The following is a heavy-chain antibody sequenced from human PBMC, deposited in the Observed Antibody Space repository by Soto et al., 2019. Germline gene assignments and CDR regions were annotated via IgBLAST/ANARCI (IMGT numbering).Heavy chain of an antibody. V-gene: IGHV3-23*01. J-gene: IGHJ4*02. Sequence: HPGWSLRLSCEGSGFTFSSFAMGWVRQAPGKSIEWLSSVSADGVSSFSADSVRGRFRVSRDNSKNTLFLQMRFLRVEDTAVYYCAKTRQAPVGTHFFELWGQGTQVTVSS. CDR1: GFTFSSFA. CDR3: AKTRQAPVGTHFFEL. CDR2: VSADGVSS.